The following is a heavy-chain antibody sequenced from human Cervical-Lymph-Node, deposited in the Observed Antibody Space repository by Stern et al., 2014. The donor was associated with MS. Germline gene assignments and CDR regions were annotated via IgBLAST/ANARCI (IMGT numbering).Heavy chain of an antibody. Sequence: EVQLVESEAEVKTPGESLKISCTGSGNSFTRYWIGWVRQMPGKGLERIGLIYPGDSYTRYSPSVPGLVTISADKSISTAYLQWSSLKASDTAMYYCARRKHGGVAEDYFDYWGQGTLVTVSS. V-gene: IGHV5-51*01. J-gene: IGHJ4*02. D-gene: IGHD3-16*01. CDR3: ARRKHGGVAEDYFDY. CDR2: IYPGDSYT. CDR1: GNSFTRYW.